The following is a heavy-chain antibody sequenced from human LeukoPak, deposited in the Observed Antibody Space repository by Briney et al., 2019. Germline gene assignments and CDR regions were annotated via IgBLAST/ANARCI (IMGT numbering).Heavy chain of an antibody. CDR2: IYYSGNT. CDR3: ARDQVTIFGVVIEDY. V-gene: IGHV4-39*07. CDR1: GFTFNSYA. D-gene: IGHD3-3*01. J-gene: IGHJ4*02. Sequence: GSLRLSCAASGFTFNSYAMSWVRQAPGKGLEWIGNIYYSGNTYYNPSLKSRVTISVDTSKNQFSLKLSSVTAADTAVYYCARDQVTIFGVVIEDYWGQGTLVTVSS.